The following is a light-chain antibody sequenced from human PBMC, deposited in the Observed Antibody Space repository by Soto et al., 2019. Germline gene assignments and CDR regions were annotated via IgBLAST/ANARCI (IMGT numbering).Light chain of an antibody. V-gene: IGLV1-36*01. CDR2: YDD. J-gene: IGLJ1*01. CDR1: TSNIGNNA. Sequence: QAVVTQPPSVSEVPGQRVTISCSGSTSNIGNNAVNWYQQLPGKAPKLLIYYDDLKPSGVSDRFSGSKSSTSASLAISGLQSEDEADYYCNSYTSSNTPYVFGTGTKVTVL. CDR3: NSYTSSNTPYV.